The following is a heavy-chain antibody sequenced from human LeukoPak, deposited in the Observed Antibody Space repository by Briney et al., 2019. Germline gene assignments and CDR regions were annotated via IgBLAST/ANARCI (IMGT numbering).Heavy chain of an antibody. J-gene: IGHJ4*02. V-gene: IGHV4-59*01. Sequence: SETLSLTCTVSGGSINSYYWSWIRQPPGKGLEWIGHMYYSGGTNYNPSLKSRVTISVDTSKNQFSLKLSSVTAADTAVYYCTRRCKDAYTLYCFDYWGQGALVTVSS. CDR3: TRRCKDAYTLYCFDY. CDR1: GGSINSYY. D-gene: IGHD5-24*01. CDR2: MYYSGGT.